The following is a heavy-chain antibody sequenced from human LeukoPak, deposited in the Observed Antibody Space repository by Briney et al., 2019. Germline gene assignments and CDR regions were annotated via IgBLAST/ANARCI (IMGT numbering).Heavy chain of an antibody. Sequence: PGGSLRLSCAASGFTFSSYGMHWVRQAPGKGLEWVAFIRYDGSNKYYADSVKGRFTISRDNPKNTLYLQMNSLRAGDTAVYYCAKDPHYSGSLNYYYYGMDVWGQGTTVTVSS. V-gene: IGHV3-30*02. J-gene: IGHJ6*02. CDR2: IRYDGSNK. CDR3: AKDPHYSGSLNYYYYGMDV. D-gene: IGHD1-26*01. CDR1: GFTFSSYG.